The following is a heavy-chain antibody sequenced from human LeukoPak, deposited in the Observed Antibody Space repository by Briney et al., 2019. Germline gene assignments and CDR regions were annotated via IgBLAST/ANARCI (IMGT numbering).Heavy chain of an antibody. CDR3: AKAGKKSYYYDSSGWPYFDY. J-gene: IGHJ4*02. D-gene: IGHD3-22*01. V-gene: IGHV3-23*01. Sequence: GGSLRLSCAASGFSFGTNAMSWVRQAPGKGLEWVSAISGSGGDTYYADSVKGRFTISRDNSKNTLYLQMNSLRAEDTAVYYCAKAGKKSYYYDSSGWPYFDYWGQGTLVTVSS. CDR1: GFSFGTNA. CDR2: ISGSGGDT.